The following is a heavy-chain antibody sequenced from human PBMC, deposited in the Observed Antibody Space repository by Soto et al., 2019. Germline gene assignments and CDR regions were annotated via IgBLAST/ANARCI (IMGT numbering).Heavy chain of an antibody. V-gene: IGHV1-18*01. CDR3: ARITIAVDNYYYYYGMEG. Sequence: ASVKVSCKASGYTFTSYGISWVRQAPGQGLEWMGWISAYNGNTNYAQKLQGRVTMTTDTSTSTAYMELRSLRSDDTAVYYCARITIAVDNYYYYYGMEGWGKGTTVTVAS. D-gene: IGHD6-19*01. J-gene: IGHJ6*04. CDR2: ISAYNGNT. CDR1: GYTFTSYG.